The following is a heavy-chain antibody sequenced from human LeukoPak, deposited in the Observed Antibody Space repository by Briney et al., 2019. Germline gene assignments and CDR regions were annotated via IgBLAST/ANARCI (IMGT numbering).Heavy chain of an antibody. CDR2: IDYSGST. Sequence: PSETLSLTCTVSGGSISSSSYYWGWIRQPPGKGLECIGSIDYSGSTYYSPSLKSRVTISVDTSKNQFSLKLSSVTAADTAVYYCARLKSYYDSSGYYFGTYAFDIWGQGTMVTVSS. J-gene: IGHJ3*02. CDR3: ARLKSYYDSSGYYFGTYAFDI. D-gene: IGHD3-22*01. V-gene: IGHV4-39*07. CDR1: GGSISSSSYY.